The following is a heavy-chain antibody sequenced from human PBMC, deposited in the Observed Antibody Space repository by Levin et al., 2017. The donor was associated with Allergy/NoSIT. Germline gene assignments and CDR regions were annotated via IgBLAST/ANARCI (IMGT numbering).Heavy chain of an antibody. Sequence: KSSETLSLTCTVSGASISNYYWSWIRQPPGKGPEWIGYIDYSGSASYNPSLRSRVTISPDTSKNQFSLKLSSVTAADTAVYYCARGRKHCSGTNCYSIHAFDFWGQGTMVTVSS. CDR3: ARGRKHCSGTNCYSIHAFDF. V-gene: IGHV4-59*01. CDR1: GASISNYY. CDR2: IDYSGSA. J-gene: IGHJ3*01. D-gene: IGHD2-15*01.